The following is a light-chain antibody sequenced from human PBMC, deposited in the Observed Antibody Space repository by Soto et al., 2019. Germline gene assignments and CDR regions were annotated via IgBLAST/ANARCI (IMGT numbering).Light chain of an antibody. CDR3: QQYGSSPPRFT. Sequence: EIVLTQSPGTLSLSPGERATLSCRASQSVSSSYLAWSQQKPGQAPRLLIYGASSKATGIPDRFSRSESGTSFTLTISRPEPEDFAVYYCQQYGSSPPRFTFGPGTKVDIK. CDR2: GAS. CDR1: QSVSSSY. J-gene: IGKJ3*01. V-gene: IGKV3-20*01.